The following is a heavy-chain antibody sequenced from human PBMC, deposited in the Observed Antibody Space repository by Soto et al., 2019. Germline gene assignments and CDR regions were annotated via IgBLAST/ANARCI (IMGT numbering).Heavy chain of an antibody. CDR3: ARVTGGWFGELLGY. J-gene: IGHJ4*02. D-gene: IGHD3-10*01. Sequence: EVQLVESGGGLVKPGGSLRLSCAASGFTFSSYSMNWVRQAPGKGLEWVSSISSSSYIYYADSVKGRFTISRDNAKNSLYLQMNSLRAEDTAVYYCARVTGGWFGELLGYWGQGTLVTVSS. CDR1: GFTFSSYS. V-gene: IGHV3-21*01. CDR2: ISSSSYI.